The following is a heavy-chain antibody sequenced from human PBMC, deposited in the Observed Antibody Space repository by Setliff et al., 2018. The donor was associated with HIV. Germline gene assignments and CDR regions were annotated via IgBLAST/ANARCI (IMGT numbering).Heavy chain of an antibody. D-gene: IGHD3-3*01. V-gene: IGHV4-61*02. Sequence: LSLTCTVSGGSISSGSYYWSWIRQPAGKGLEWIGRIYITGSTNYNPSLKSRVTISVDTAKNQFSLKLRSVTAADTAVYYCARDVLQFDAEAFDIWGQGTMVTVSS. CDR3: ARDVLQFDAEAFDI. CDR2: IYITGST. J-gene: IGHJ3*02. CDR1: GGSISSGSYY.